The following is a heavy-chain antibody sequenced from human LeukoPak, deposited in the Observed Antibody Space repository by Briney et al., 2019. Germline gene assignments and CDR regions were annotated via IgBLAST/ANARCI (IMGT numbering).Heavy chain of an antibody. CDR2: ISSTGVGT. D-gene: IGHD6-13*01. J-gene: IGHJ4*02. CDR1: GFIFSSYA. Sequence: AGGSLRLSCAASGFIFSSYAMSWVRQAPGKGLEWVSAISSTGVGTFYVDSVKGRFTISRDNSKDTLYLQMNSLRAEDTALYYCAKGRGSWATDYWGQGALVTVSS. V-gene: IGHV3-23*01. CDR3: AKGRGSWATDY.